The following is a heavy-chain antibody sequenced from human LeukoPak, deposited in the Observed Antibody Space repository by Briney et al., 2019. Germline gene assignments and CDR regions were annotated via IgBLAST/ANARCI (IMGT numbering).Heavy chain of an antibody. D-gene: IGHD2-2*01. V-gene: IGHV3-30*18. CDR1: GFTFSNYG. CDR2: ISYDGSIK. CDR3: AKVPDCSSTSCYAYYFDY. J-gene: IGHJ4*02. Sequence: GGSLRLSCAASGFTFSNYGMHWVRQAPGKGLEWVTFISYDGSIKDYADSVKGRFTISRDNSKNTLYLQMNSLRAEDTAVYYCAKVPDCSSTSCYAYYFDYWGQGTLVTVSS.